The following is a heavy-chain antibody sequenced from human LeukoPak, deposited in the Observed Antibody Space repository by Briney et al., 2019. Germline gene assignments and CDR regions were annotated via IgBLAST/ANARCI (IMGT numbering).Heavy chain of an antibody. J-gene: IGHJ5*02. CDR3: ARDRVMVAATRVVPYNWFDP. D-gene: IGHD2-15*01. Sequence: ASVKVSCKASGGTFSSYAISWVRQAPGQGLEWMGGIIPIFGTANYAQKFQGRVTITTDESTSTAYMELSSLRSEDTAVYYCARDRVMVAATRVVPYNWFDPWGQGTLDTVSS. CDR1: GGTFSSYA. V-gene: IGHV1-69*05. CDR2: IIPIFGTA.